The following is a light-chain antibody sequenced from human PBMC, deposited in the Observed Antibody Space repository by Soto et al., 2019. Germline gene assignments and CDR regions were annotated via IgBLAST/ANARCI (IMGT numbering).Light chain of an antibody. V-gene: IGKV1-5*03. Sequence: DIQMTQSPSTLSGSVGDRVTITCRASQTISSGLAWYQQKPGKAPKLLIYKASTLKSGVPSRFSGSGSGTEVTLTISSLQPDDFAAYYCQHYNSYSEAFGQGTKVELK. CDR3: QHYNSYSEA. J-gene: IGKJ1*01. CDR1: QTISSG. CDR2: KAS.